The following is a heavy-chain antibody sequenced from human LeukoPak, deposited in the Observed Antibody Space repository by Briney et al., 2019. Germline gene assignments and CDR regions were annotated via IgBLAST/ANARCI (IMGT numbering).Heavy chain of an antibody. D-gene: IGHD1-14*01. Sequence: GASVKVSCKTSGYTFTADYLYWVQQAPGQGLEWMGWISPNSGDTDYAQKFQGRVTMTRDKSMSTAYMELTRLTSDDTAMYFCARLRVRKLDYWGQGTQVTVSS. CDR1: GYTFTADY. V-gene: IGHV1-2*02. J-gene: IGHJ4*02. CDR2: ISPNSGDT. CDR3: ARLRVRKLDY.